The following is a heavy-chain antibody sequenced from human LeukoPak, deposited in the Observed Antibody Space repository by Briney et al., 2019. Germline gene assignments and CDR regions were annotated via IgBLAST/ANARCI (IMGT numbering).Heavy chain of an antibody. J-gene: IGHJ4*02. V-gene: IGHV1-2*02. D-gene: IGHD2-15*01. Sequence: GASVKVSCKASGYTFTGYYMHWVRQAPGQGLEWMGWINPNSGDTNYAQKFQGRVTMTRDTSISTAYMELSRLRSDDTAVYYCARAIPGIVVVVAATLPYFDYWGQGTLVTVSS. CDR3: ARAIPGIVVVVAATLPYFDY. CDR1: GYTFTGYY. CDR2: INPNSGDT.